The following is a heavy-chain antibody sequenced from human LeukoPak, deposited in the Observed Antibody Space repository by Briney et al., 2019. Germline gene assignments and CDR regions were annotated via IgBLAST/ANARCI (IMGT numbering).Heavy chain of an antibody. D-gene: IGHD6-13*01. CDR3: AKLYSSSWGPFDY. Sequence: GGSLRLSCAASGFTFRRYAMSWVRQAPGKGLEWVSGISGSGGSTYYGDSVKGRFSVSRDNSKNTMYLQVNSLRAEDTAIYYCAKLYSSSWGPFDYWGQGTLVTVSS. J-gene: IGHJ4*02. V-gene: IGHV3-23*01. CDR2: ISGSGGST. CDR1: GFTFRRYA.